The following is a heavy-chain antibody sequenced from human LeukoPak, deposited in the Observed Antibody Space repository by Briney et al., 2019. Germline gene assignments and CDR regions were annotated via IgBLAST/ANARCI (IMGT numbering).Heavy chain of an antibody. CDR3: AKDQTWEPSHYCDY. D-gene: IGHD1-26*01. J-gene: IGHJ4*02. CDR1: GFTFSTYA. Sequence: GGSLRLSCAASGFTFSTYAMSWVRQAPGKGLEWVSGVSGSGARTDYADSVRGRFTISRDNSKNTLYLQMNSLRAEDTAVYFCAKDQTWEPSHYCDYWGQGTLVTVSS. V-gene: IGHV3-23*01. CDR2: VSGSGART.